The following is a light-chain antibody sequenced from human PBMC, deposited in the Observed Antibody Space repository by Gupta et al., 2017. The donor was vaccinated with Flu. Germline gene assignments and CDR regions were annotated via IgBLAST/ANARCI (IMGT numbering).Light chain of an antibody. Sequence: QSVFTQPPSVSAAPGQMATISCSGSSSNIGNNYVSWYQQLPGTAPKLLIYDNKKRPSGIPDRFSGSRSGTSATLGITGLQTGDEADYYCGTWDTSLSAGVFGGGTKLTVL. J-gene: IGLJ3*02. CDR2: DNK. V-gene: IGLV1-51*01. CDR3: GTWDTSLSAGV. CDR1: SSNIGNNY.